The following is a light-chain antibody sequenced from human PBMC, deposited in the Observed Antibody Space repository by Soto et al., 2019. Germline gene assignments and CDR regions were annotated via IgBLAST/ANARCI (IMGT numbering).Light chain of an antibody. V-gene: IGKV4-1*01. Sequence: DIVMTQSPASLAMSLGERTTINCKSSQSVLHSSSNQNFLSWYQQKLGQPPKLLIYWASTRESGVPDRFSGSGSGTDFPLAISSLQAEDVAVYYCQQYYSSSWTFGPGTRV. CDR2: WAS. CDR3: QQYYSSSWT. J-gene: IGKJ1*01. CDR1: QSVLHSSSNQNF.